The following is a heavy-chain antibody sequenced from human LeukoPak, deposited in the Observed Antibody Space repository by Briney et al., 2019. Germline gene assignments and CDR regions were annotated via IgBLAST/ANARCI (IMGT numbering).Heavy chain of an antibody. CDR3: AREFRSAVASLDAFDI. J-gene: IGHJ3*02. CDR2: IYTSGST. Sequence: SETLSLTCTVSGGSISSYYWSWIRQPPGKGLEWIGRIYTSGSTNYNPSLKSRVTMSVDTSKNQFSLKLSSVTAADTAVYYCAREFRSAVASLDAFDIWGQGTMVTVSS. CDR1: GGSISSYY. V-gene: IGHV4-4*07.